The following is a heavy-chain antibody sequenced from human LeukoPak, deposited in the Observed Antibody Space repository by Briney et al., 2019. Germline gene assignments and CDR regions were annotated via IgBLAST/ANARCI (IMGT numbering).Heavy chain of an antibody. CDR2: VKTKTVGGTT. Sequence: PGGSLRLSCAASGFTFSNAWMNWVRQAPGKGLEWVGRVKTKTVGGTTDYAAPVKGRFTISRDDSKNTLYLQMDSLKTEDTAVYYCTTHPYWGQGTLATVSS. CDR3: TTHPY. V-gene: IGHV3-15*01. CDR1: GFTFSNAW. J-gene: IGHJ4*02.